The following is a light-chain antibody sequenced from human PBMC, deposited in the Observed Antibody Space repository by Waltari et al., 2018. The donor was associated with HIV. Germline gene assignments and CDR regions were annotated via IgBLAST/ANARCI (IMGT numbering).Light chain of an antibody. CDR2: DAS. CDR3: QQYNDWPRT. V-gene: IGKV3-15*01. CDR1: ESVRSK. Sequence: EIVMTQSPVTLSVSPGERATLSCRASESVRSKLAWYQQKAGQAPRLLIYDASTRASGIPARFSGSGSGTEFTLTISSLQSEDFAVYYCQQYNDWPRTFGQGTKVESK. J-gene: IGKJ1*01.